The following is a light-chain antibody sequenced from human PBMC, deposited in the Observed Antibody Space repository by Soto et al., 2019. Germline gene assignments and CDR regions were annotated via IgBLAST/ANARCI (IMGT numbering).Light chain of an antibody. CDR2: DDS. J-gene: IGLJ1*01. Sequence: SYELTQPPSVSVAPGQTARITCGGNNIGSKSVHWYQQKPGQAPVLVVYDDSDRPSGIPARFSGSNSGNTATLTISRVEAGDEADYYCQVWDSSSDPPYVFGTGTKLTVL. V-gene: IGLV3-21*02. CDR1: NIGSKS. CDR3: QVWDSSSDPPYV.